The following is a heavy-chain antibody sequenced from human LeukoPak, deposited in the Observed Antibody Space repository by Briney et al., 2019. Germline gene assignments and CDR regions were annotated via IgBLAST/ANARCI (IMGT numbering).Heavy chain of an antibody. CDR1: GFIVSNKY. V-gene: IGHV3-23*01. CDR2: ISGSGGST. D-gene: IGHD6-13*01. J-gene: IGHJ4*02. Sequence: GGSLRLSCAASGFIVSNKYMTWVRQAPGKGLEWVSAISGSGGSTYYADSVKGRFTISRDNSKNTLYLQMNSLRAEDTAVYYCAKTPGIAAAGAKSYFDYWGQGTLVTVSS. CDR3: AKTPGIAAAGAKSYFDY.